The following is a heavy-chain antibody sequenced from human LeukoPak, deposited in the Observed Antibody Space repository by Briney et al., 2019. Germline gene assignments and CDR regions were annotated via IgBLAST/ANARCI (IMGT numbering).Heavy chain of an antibody. CDR3: ARDDGYFDY. J-gene: IGHJ4*02. CDR2: IYYSGST. Sequence: PSKTLSLTCTVSGASISSYYWGWIQQPPGKGLEWIGYIYYSGSTNYNPSLKSRVTISVDTSKNQFSLKLSSVTAADTAVYYCARDDGYFDYWGQGTLVTVSS. V-gene: IGHV4-59*01. CDR1: GASISSYY.